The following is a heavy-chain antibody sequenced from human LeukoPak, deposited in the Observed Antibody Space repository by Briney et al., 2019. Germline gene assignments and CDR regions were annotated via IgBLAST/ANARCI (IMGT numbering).Heavy chain of an antibody. V-gene: IGHV4-59*01. J-gene: IGHJ4*02. CDR3: ARVQVNGYNSYYFDY. Sequence: SETLSLTCTVSGGSISSYYWSWIRQPPGKGLEWIGYIYYSGSTNYNPSLKSRVTISVDTSKNQFSLKLSFVTAADTAVYYCARVQVNGYNSYYFDYWGQGTLVTVSS. CDR2: IYYSGST. CDR1: GGSISSYY. D-gene: IGHD5-24*01.